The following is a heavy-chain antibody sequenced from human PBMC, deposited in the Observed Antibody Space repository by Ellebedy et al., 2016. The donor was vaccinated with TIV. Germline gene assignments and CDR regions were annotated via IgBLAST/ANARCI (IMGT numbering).Heavy chain of an antibody. J-gene: IGHJ3*02. CDR1: AFIFSNYW. CDR2: INQDGSDK. Sequence: GGSLRLSCAASAFIFSNYWMSWVRQAPGKGLEWVANINQDGSDKYYVDSVKGRFTVSRDNARNSLYLQMNSLRAEDTAVYYCARDNTNPRSAFDIWGQGTMVTVSS. CDR3: ARDNTNPRSAFDI. V-gene: IGHV3-7*03.